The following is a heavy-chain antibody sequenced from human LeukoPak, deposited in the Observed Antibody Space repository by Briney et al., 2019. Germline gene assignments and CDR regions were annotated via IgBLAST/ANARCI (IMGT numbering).Heavy chain of an antibody. CDR3: ARVASQYGDYAWIVNWFDP. Sequence: ASETLSLTCTVSGYSISSGYYWAWIRQPPGKGLEWIGSIYHSGSTYYNPSLKSRVTISVDTSKNQFSLKLSSVIAADTAVYYCARVASQYGDYAWIVNWFDPWGQGTLVTVSS. D-gene: IGHD4-17*01. CDR1: GYSISSGYY. CDR2: IYHSGST. V-gene: IGHV4-38-2*02. J-gene: IGHJ5*02.